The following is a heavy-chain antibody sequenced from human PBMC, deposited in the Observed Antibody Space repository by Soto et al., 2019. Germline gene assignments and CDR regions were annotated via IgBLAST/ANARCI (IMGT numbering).Heavy chain of an antibody. J-gene: IGHJ5*02. D-gene: IGHD2-21*02. Sequence: SETLSLTCAVSGGSISSGFYSWSWIRQPPGQGLEWIGYIYNSGNTYYNPSLMSRVAISVDRSQNHFSLKLTSVTAADTAVYYCARGSDGVWNWFDPWGQGTQVTVS. CDR1: GGSISSGFYS. V-gene: IGHV4-30-2*01. CDR2: IYNSGNT. CDR3: ARGSDGVWNWFDP.